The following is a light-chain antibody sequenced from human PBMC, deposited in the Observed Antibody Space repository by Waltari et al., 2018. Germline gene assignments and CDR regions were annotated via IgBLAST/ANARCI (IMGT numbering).Light chain of an antibody. Sequence: SYVLTQPPSVSVAPGQTATVTCGGNHIGSTSVPWYQLKSGQAPELVIYLDSDRPSGIPERFSASNSGNTATLTISRVEAGDEADYYCQVWEGSGDHAVFGGGTKLTVL. CDR1: HIGSTS. V-gene: IGLV3-21*01. CDR3: QVWEGSGDHAV. J-gene: IGLJ2*01. CDR2: LDS.